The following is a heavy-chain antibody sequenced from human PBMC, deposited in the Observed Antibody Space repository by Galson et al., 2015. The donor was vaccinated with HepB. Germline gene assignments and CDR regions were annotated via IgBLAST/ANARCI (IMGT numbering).Heavy chain of an antibody. CDR3: ARGGGDYYYYGMDV. D-gene: IGHD3-10*01. V-gene: IGHV3-23*01. CDR1: GFTFSNYA. J-gene: IGHJ6*02. CDR2: IDKTGGTT. Sequence: SLRLSCAASGFTFSNYAMSWVRQAPGKGLEWVSAIDKTGGTTYYAHSVKGRFTFSRDTSKNTLYLQMNSLTAEDTALYHCARGGGDYYYYGMDVWGQGTTVTVSS.